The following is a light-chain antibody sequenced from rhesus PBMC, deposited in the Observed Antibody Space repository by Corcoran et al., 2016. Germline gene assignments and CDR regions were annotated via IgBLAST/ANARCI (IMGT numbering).Light chain of an antibody. CDR2: AAS. CDR1: QNIYSN. CDR3: QHYYDNPLT. Sequence: DIQMTQSPSALSASVGDRVTISCRASQNIYSNLAWYQQKPGKAPKLLIYAASSLQTGIPSRFTGRGSGTDFTLTISSLQPEDSAAYYCQHYYDNPLTFGGGTKVEIK. J-gene: IGKJ4*01. V-gene: IGKV1S12*01.